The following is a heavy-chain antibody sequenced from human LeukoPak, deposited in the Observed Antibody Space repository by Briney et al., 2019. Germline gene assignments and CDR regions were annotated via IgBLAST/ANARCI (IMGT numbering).Heavy chain of an antibody. CDR3: ARELAAAGNFDY. J-gene: IGHJ4*01. CDR2: IYHSGST. CDR1: GGSISSGGYS. V-gene: IGHV4-30-2*01. D-gene: IGHD6-13*01. Sequence: SQTLSLTCAVSGGSISSGGYSWSWIRQPPGKGLEWIGYIYHSGSTYYNPSLKSRVTISVDRSKNQFSLKLSSVTAADTAVYYCARELAAAGNFDYWGQGTLVTVSS.